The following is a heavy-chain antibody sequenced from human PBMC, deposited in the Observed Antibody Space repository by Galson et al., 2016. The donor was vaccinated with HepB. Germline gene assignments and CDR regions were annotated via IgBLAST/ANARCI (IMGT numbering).Heavy chain of an antibody. J-gene: IGHJ6*02. CDR1: GFIFSSYG. D-gene: IGHD3-10*01. V-gene: IGHV3-30*03. CDR3: ARDPGQPEFYYYGMDV. Sequence: CAASGFIFSSYGMHWVRQAPGKGLEWVAVISSDGSNKNYADSVKCRFTISRDNSKNTLDLQMNSLRAEDTAVYYCARDPGQPEFYYYGMDVWGQGTTVTVSS. CDR2: ISSDGSNK.